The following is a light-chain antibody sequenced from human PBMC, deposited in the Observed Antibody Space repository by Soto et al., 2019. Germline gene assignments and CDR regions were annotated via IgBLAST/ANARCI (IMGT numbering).Light chain of an antibody. J-gene: IGKJ3*01. CDR3: QQSYNTPFT. CDR1: QNINDY. V-gene: IGKV1-39*01. CDR2: AAS. Sequence: DIQMTQSPSSLSASVGDRVTITFRASQNINDYLNWYQQKPGKAPKLLISAASSLQSGVPSRFSGSGSGTDFNLTISSLQPEDFANYYCQQSYNTPFTFGPGTKVDIK.